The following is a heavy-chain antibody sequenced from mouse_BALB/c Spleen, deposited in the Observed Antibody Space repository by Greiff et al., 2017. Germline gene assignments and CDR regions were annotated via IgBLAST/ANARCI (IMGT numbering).Heavy chain of an antibody. D-gene: IGHD1-1*01. CDR3: ARSYYYGSSYWYFDV. CDR2: ISSGGGNT. V-gene: IGHV5-9*03. CDR1: GFTFSSYT. Sequence: EVKLVESGGGLVKPGGSLKLSCAASGFTFSSYTMSWVRQTPEKRLEWVATISSGGGNTYYPDSVKGRFTISRDNAKNNLYLQMSSLRSEDTALYYCARSYYYGSSYWYFDVWGAGTTVTVAS. J-gene: IGHJ1*01.